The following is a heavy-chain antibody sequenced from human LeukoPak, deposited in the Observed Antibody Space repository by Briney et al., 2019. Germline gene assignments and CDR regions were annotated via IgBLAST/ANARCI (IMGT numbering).Heavy chain of an antibody. CDR3: AKGGTMVRGVNPLGDYGMDV. Sequence: PMASVKVSCKDSGYTFGSYDINWVRQATGQGLEWMGWMNPNSGNTGYAQKFQGRVTMTRDTSISTAYMELRSLRSEDTAVYYCAKGGTMVRGVNPLGDYGMDVWGQGTTVTVSS. CDR1: GYTFGSYD. J-gene: IGHJ6*02. CDR2: MNPNSGNT. V-gene: IGHV1-8*01. D-gene: IGHD3-10*01.